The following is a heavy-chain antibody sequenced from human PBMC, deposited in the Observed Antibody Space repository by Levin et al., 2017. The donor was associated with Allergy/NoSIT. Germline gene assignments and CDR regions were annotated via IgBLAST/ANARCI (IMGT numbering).Heavy chain of an antibody. J-gene: IGHJ4*02. CDR2: INPNSGGT. V-gene: IGHV1-2*06. Sequence: GGSLRLSCKASGYTFTGYYMHWVRQAPGQGLEWMGRINPNSGGTNYAQKFQGRVTMTRDTSISTAYMELSRLRSDDTAVYYCAREWGDYGDYDIYFDYWGQGTLVTVSS. CDR3: AREWGDYGDYDIYFDY. D-gene: IGHD4-17*01. CDR1: GYTFTGYY.